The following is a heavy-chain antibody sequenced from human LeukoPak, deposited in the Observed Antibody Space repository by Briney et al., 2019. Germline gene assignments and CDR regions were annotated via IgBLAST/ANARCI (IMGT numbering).Heavy chain of an antibody. CDR3: AKGVGGYCSSTDCRAYDN. J-gene: IGHJ4*02. CDR1: GYIISSYA. D-gene: IGHD2-2*01. CDR2: ISGSGDGT. Sequence: GGSLRLSCAASGYIISSYAMNWGRQAPGKGLEWVSAISGSGDGTYYADSVKGRFTVSRDNSKNTLYLQMNNLRAEDSAVYYCAKGVGGYCSSTDCRAYDNWGQGTLVTVSS. V-gene: IGHV3-23*01.